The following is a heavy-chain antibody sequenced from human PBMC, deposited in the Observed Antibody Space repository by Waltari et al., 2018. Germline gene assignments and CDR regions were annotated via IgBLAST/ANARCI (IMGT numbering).Heavy chain of an antibody. CDR3: ARGRDSRAHYFDS. CDR1: GGSISSYY. V-gene: IGHV4-4*07. D-gene: IGHD3-22*01. CDR2: ISNSGST. J-gene: IGHJ4*02. Sequence: QVQLQESGPGLVKPSETLSLTCTVSGGSISSYYWSWIRQPAGKGLEWIGRISNSGSTNYNPSLKSRVRMSVDTSRNQFSLKLSSVTAADTAVYYCARGRDSRAHYFDSWGQGTLVTVSS.